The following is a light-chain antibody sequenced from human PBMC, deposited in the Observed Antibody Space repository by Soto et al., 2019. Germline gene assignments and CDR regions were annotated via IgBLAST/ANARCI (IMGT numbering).Light chain of an antibody. CDR2: DAS. CDR1: QDISNY. V-gene: IGKV1-33*01. J-gene: IGKJ4*01. CDR3: QQYDNLPPGT. Sequence: DIPMTQSPSSLSASVGDRVTITCQASQDISNYLNWYQQKPGKAPKLLIYDASNLETGVPSRFSGSGSGTDFTFTISSLQPEDIATYYCQQYDNLPPGTFGGGPKVEIK.